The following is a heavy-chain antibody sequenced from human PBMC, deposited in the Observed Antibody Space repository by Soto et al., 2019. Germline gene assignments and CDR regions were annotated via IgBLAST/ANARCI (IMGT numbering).Heavy chain of an antibody. CDR1: GASISSGGYY. CDR2: IYYSGST. Sequence: SETLSLTCTVSGASISSGGYYWSWIRQHPGKGLEWIGYIYYSGSTYYNPSLKSRVTISVDTSKNQFSLKLSSVTAADTAVYYCARDSYYGSGIFDYWGQGTLVTVSS. D-gene: IGHD3-10*01. V-gene: IGHV4-31*03. J-gene: IGHJ4*02. CDR3: ARDSYYGSGIFDY.